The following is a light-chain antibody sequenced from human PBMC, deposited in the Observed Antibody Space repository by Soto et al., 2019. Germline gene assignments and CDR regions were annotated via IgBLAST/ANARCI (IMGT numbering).Light chain of an antibody. CDR3: SSYTSSRGV. V-gene: IGLV2-14*01. J-gene: IGLJ1*01. Sequence: QSALTQPASVSGSPGQSITISCTGTSCDVGGYNYVSWYQQHPGKAPKLMIYDVSNRPSGVSNRFSGSKSGNTASLTISGLQAEDEADYYCSSYTSSRGVFGTGTKLTVL. CDR1: SCDVGGYNY. CDR2: DVS.